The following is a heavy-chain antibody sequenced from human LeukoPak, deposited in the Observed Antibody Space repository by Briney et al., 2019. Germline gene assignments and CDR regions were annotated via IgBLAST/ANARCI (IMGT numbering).Heavy chain of an antibody. V-gene: IGHV4-34*01. Sequence: SETLSLTCTVSGGSISSYYWSWIRQPPGKGLEWIGEINHSGSTNYNPSLKSRVTISVDTSKNQFSLKLSSVTAADTAVYYCADATGYWGQETLVTVSS. CDR2: INHSGST. D-gene: IGHD1-14*01. J-gene: IGHJ4*02. CDR1: GGSISSYY. CDR3: ADATGY.